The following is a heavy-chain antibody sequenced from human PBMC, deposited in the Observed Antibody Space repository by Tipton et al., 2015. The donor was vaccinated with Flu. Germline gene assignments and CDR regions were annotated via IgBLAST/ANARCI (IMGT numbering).Heavy chain of an antibody. J-gene: IGHJ5*02. D-gene: IGHD4-11*01. CDR3: ARRDFSNYVSDPKSWIDR. CDR2: IRRSGST. V-gene: IGHV4-38-2*01. CDR1: GDSIRNDYL. Sequence: LRLSCAVSGDSIRNDYLWDWIRQPPGRGLEWIATIRRSGSTNYNASLKSRVTISVDRSKSQFSLEMRSVTAADMALYYCARRDFSNYVSDPKSWIDRWGQGTLVTVSS.